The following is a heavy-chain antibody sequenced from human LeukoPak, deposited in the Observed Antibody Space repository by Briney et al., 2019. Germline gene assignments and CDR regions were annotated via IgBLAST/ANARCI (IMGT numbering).Heavy chain of an antibody. Sequence: PGGSLRLSCAASGFTFSSYAMHWVRQAPGKGLEWVAVISYDGSNKYYADSAKGRFTISRDNSKNTLYLQMNSLRAEDTAVYYCAGYDSSGYYDAFDIWGQGTMVTVSS. CDR3: AGYDSSGYYDAFDI. V-gene: IGHV3-30-3*01. CDR2: ISYDGSNK. J-gene: IGHJ3*02. D-gene: IGHD3-22*01. CDR1: GFTFSSYA.